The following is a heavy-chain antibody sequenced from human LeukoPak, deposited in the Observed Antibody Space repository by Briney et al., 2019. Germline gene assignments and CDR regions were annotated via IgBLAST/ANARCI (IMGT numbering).Heavy chain of an antibody. CDR3: ARQDAYSYGFRAIDY. J-gene: IGHJ4*02. CDR1: EFTFSSCE. CDR2: ISGSGSTI. Sequence: GGSLRLSCAASEFTFSSCEMNWVRQAPGKGLEWVSYISGSGSTIYYADSVKGRFTFSRDNAKNSLYLQMNSLRVEDTAVYYCARQDAYSYGFRAIDYWGQGTLVTVSS. D-gene: IGHD5-18*01. V-gene: IGHV3-48*03.